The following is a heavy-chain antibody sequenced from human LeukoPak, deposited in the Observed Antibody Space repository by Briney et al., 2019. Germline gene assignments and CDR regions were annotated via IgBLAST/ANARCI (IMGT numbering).Heavy chain of an antibody. D-gene: IGHD4-23*01. Sequence: PGGSLRLSCAVSGFTFYDYAMHWVRQVPGKGLEWVSGIIWNSDSIGHADSVKGRFTTSRDKAKNSLYLQMHSLRAEDTAVYYCARGGRSLHDYGGNSLRWSDAFDIWGQGTMVTVSS. J-gene: IGHJ3*02. V-gene: IGHV3-9*01. CDR2: IIWNSDSI. CDR3: ARGGRSLHDYGGNSLRWSDAFDI. CDR1: GFTFYDYA.